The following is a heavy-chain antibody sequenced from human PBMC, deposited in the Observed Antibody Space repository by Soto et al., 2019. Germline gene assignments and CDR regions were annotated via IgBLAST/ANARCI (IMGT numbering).Heavy chain of an antibody. Sequence: EVQLLESGGGLVQRGGSLRLSCAAFGFTFSDYAMTWVRQAPGKGLEWVSVISASAGITDYADSVKGRVTISRDNFNNTLYLQMNSLRVEDTAVYYCAKVGRMTTVVSHIDFWGRGALVIVSS. CDR1: GFTFSDYA. V-gene: IGHV3-23*01. D-gene: IGHD4-17*01. CDR2: ISASAGIT. CDR3: AKVGRMTTVVSHIDF. J-gene: IGHJ4*02.